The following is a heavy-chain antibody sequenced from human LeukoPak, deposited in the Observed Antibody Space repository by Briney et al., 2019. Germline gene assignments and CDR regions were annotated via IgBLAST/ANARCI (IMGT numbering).Heavy chain of an antibody. V-gene: IGHV1-69*13. CDR3: ASGPPIAVAGTHDY. D-gene: IGHD6-19*01. CDR1: GGTFSSYA. Sequence: SVTVSCTASGGTFSSYAISWVRQAPGQGLEWMGGIIPIFGTANYAQKFQGRVTITADESTSTAYMELSSLRSEDTAVYYCASGPPIAVAGTHDYWGQGTLVTVSS. J-gene: IGHJ4*02. CDR2: IIPIFGTA.